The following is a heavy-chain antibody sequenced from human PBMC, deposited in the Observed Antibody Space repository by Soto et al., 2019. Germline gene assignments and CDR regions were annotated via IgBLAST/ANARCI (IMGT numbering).Heavy chain of an antibody. J-gene: IGHJ1*01. CDR2: IIPVFGRP. V-gene: IGHV1-69*01. CDR1: GGTFSSFG. CDR3: AREGSGYNF. Sequence: QVQLVQSGAELKKPGSSVKVSCKASGGTFSSFGISWVRQAPGQGLEWMGGIIPVFGRPNYAQRFRGRLTITADESTSTSYMELLDLGSEDTAVYYCAREGSGYNFWGQGTQVTVSS. D-gene: IGHD5-12*01.